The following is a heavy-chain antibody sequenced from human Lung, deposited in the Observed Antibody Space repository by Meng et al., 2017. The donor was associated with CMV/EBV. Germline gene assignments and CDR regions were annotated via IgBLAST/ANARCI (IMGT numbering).Heavy chain of an antibody. D-gene: IGHD3-3*01. V-gene: IGHV3-30*04. Sequence: SLKISXVASGFMFSSYSLHWVRQAPGKGLEWVAVTSYDGSKKEYANSVKGRFTVSRDNSKNTLYLQMNTLRADDTAVYYCARADYANYGFWSGFPAFWGQGTXVNVAS. CDR2: TSYDGSKK. CDR1: GFMFSSYS. CDR3: ARADYANYGFWSGFPAF. J-gene: IGHJ4*02.